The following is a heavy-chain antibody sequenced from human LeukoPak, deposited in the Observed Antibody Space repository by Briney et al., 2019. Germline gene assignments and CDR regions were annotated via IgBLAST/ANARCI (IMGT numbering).Heavy chain of an antibody. CDR3: ARDIASRLPFDY. CDR2: INSDGSST. D-gene: IGHD6-13*01. CDR1: GFTFSSHW. J-gene: IGHJ4*02. V-gene: IGHV3-74*01. Sequence: GGSLRLSCAASGFTFSSHWMHWVRQAPGKGLVWVSRINSDGSSTSYVDSVKGRFTISRDNAKNTLYLQMNSLRAEDTAVYYCARDIASRLPFDYWGQGTLVTVSS.